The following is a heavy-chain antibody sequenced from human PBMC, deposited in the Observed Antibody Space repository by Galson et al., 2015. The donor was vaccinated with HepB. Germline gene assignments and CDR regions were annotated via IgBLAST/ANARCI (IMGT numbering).Heavy chain of an antibody. V-gene: IGHV6-1*01. CDR2: TYYRSKWYN. CDR1: GDSVSSNSAA. Sequence: CAISGDSVSSNSAAWNWIRQSPSRGLEWLGRTYYRSKWYNDYAVSVKSRITINPDTSKNQFSLQLNSVTPEDTAVYYCARASHSSGWQARDVWGQGTTVTVSS. J-gene: IGHJ6*02. CDR3: ARASHSSGWQARDV. D-gene: IGHD6-19*01.